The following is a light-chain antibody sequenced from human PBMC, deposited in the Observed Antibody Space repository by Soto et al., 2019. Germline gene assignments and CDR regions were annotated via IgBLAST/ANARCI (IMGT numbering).Light chain of an antibody. Sequence: QSVLTQPPSASGSPGQSVTISCTGTSSDVGGYNFVSWYQQHPGKAPKLMIYEVSNRPSGVPDRFSGSKSDNTASLTVSGLQAEDEADYYCQAWGTGGVFGGGTKLTVL. V-gene: IGLV2-8*01. CDR2: EVS. CDR3: QAWGTGGV. CDR1: SSDVGGYNF. J-gene: IGLJ3*02.